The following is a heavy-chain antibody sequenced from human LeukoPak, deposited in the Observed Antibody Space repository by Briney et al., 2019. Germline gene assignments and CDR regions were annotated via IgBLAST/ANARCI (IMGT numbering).Heavy chain of an antibody. CDR1: GYTFTSYG. J-gene: IGHJ6*02. CDR3: ARDTGIAARKYYYYGMDV. V-gene: IGHV1-18*01. D-gene: IGHD6-6*01. CDR2: ISAYNGNT. Sequence: ASVKVSCKASGYTFTSYGISWVRQAPGQGLEWMGWISAYNGNTNYAQKLQGRVTMTTDTSTITAYMELRSLRSDDTAVYYCARDTGIAARKYYYYGMDVWGQGTTVTVSS.